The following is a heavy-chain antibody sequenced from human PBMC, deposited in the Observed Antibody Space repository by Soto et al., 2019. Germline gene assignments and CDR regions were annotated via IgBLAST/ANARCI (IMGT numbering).Heavy chain of an antibody. D-gene: IGHD3-9*01. J-gene: IGHJ4*02. CDR2: IYWDDDK. Sequence: SGPTLVNPTQTLTLTCTFSGFSLSTSGVGVGWIRQPPGKALEWLALIYWDDDKRYSPSLQSRLTITKDTSKNQVVLTMTNMDPVDTATYYCARKGPEDWPLDYWGQGTLVTVSS. CDR1: GFSLSTSGVG. CDR3: ARKGPEDWPLDY. V-gene: IGHV2-5*02.